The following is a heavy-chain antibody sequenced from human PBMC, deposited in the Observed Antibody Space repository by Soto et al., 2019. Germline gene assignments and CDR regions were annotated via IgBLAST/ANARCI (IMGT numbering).Heavy chain of an antibody. J-gene: IGHJ4*02. CDR2: LYTSGDT. CDR1: GNSITTHY. Sequence: SETLSLTCSVSGNSITTHYWNWIRQPAGRGLEWIGRLYTSGDTNYNPSLKSRVTMSLDTAKNQFSLTLTSVTAADTAVYYCATEKMGTVTPYYFDNWGQEARVTVSS. V-gene: IGHV4-4*07. D-gene: IGHD4-17*01. CDR3: ATEKMGTVTPYYFDN.